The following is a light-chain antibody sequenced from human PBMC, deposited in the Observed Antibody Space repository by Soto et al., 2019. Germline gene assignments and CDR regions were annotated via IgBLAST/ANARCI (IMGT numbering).Light chain of an antibody. CDR2: GNS. CDR3: QSYDSSLSGYV. V-gene: IGLV1-40*01. CDR1: SSNIGAGYD. Sequence: HSVLTQPPSVSGAPGQRVTISGTGSSSNIGAGYDVHWYQQLPGTAPKLLIYGNSNRPSGVPDRFSGSKSGTSASLAITGLQAEDEADYYCQSYDSSLSGYVFGTGTKLTVL. J-gene: IGLJ1*01.